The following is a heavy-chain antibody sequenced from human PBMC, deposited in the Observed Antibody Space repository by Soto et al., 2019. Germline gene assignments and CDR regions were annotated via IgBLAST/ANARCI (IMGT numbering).Heavy chain of an antibody. CDR1: GDSISGTYYY. J-gene: IGHJ5*02. Sequence: SETLSLTCSVSGDSISGTYYYWGWIRQPPGKGLEWIGSIYYNGNTHYNPSLKSRVTISVDTSKNQFSLRLTSVTAADTAMYYCARPQGSTSMYHWLDPWGQGPLVTVYS. V-gene: IGHV4-39*01. CDR3: ARPQGSTSMYHWLDP. CDR2: IYYNGNT. D-gene: IGHD3-10*01.